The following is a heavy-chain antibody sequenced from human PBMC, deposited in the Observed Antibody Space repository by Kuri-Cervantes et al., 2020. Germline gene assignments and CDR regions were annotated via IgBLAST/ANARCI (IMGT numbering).Heavy chain of an antibody. CDR1: GYTFTGYY. Sequence: ALVKVSCKASGYTFTGYYMHWVRQAPGQGLEWMGWINTNTGNPTYAQGFTGRFVFSLDTSVSTAYLQISSLKAEDTAVYYCARTYYYDSSGYYSPYYFDYWGQGTTVTVSS. J-gene: IGHJ4*02. CDR3: ARTYYYDSSGYYSPYYFDY. V-gene: IGHV7-4-1*02. D-gene: IGHD3-22*01. CDR2: INTNTGNP.